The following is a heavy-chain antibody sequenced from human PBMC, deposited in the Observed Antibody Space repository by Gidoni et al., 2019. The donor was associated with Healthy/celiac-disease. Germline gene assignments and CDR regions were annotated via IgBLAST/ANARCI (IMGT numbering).Heavy chain of an antibody. D-gene: IGHD2-2*01. Sequence: VQLVQSEAEVKTPGSSVKVCCKASGGTYSSYAISWVRLDPGQGLEWMGGIMPMFGIANYARKFQGRVTITADESTITSYMELSSLRSEDTAVYYCARDPRLQLPHAFDIWGQGTMVTVSS. CDR1: GGTYSSYA. J-gene: IGHJ3*02. CDR3: ARDPRLQLPHAFDI. V-gene: IGHV1-69*01. CDR2: IMPMFGIA.